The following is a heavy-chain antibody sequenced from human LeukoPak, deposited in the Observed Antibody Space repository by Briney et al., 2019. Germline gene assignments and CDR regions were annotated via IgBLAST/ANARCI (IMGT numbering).Heavy chain of an antibody. Sequence: SETLSLTCTVSGGSISSSSYDWGWIRQPPGKGLEWIGSIYYSGSTYYNPSLKSRVTISVDTSKNQFSLKLSSVTAADTAVYYCARGRVVPFFSYYYMDVWGKGTTVTVSS. CDR3: ARGRVVPFFSYYYMDV. CDR1: GGSISSSSYD. J-gene: IGHJ6*03. D-gene: IGHD3-3*01. CDR2: IYYSGST. V-gene: IGHV4-39*01.